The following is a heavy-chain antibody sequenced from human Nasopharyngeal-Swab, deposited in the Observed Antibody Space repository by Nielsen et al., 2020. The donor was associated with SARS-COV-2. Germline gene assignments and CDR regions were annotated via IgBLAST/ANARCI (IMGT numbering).Heavy chain of an antibody. CDR3: VKHQGSSSDQ. CDR1: GFTFSTYA. V-gene: IGHV3-74*01. Sequence: GESLKTSCAASGFTFSTYAMTWVRQAPGKGLVWVSRVNQDGSRTDYADSVRGRFTISRDNAKNTLYLQMNSLRVEDTAVYYCVKHQGSSSDQWGQGTLVTVSS. CDR2: VNQDGSRT. J-gene: IGHJ4*02.